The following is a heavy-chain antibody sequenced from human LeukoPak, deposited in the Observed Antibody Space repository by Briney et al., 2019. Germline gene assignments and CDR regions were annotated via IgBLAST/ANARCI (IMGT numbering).Heavy chain of an antibody. CDR2: INHSGST. V-gene: IGHV4-34*01. D-gene: IGHD3-10*01. Sequence: PSETLSLTCAVYGGSFGGYYWSWIRQPPGKGLEWIGEINHSGSTNYNPSLKSRVTISVDTSKNQFSLKLSSVTAADTAVYYCARRSLVRGRHYGYWGQGTLVTVSS. J-gene: IGHJ4*02. CDR3: ARRSLVRGRHYGY. CDR1: GGSFGGYY.